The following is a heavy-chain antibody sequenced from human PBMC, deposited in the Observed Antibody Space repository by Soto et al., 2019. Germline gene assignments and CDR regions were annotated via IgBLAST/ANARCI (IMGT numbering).Heavy chain of an antibody. Sequence: QVQLVESGGGVVQPGRSLRLSCAASGFTFSSYAMHWVRQAPGKGLEWVAVISYDGSNKYYADSVKGRFTISRDNSKNTLYLQMNSLRAEDTAVYYCARGLDPNYYYGMDVWGQGTTVTVSS. CDR2: ISYDGSNK. J-gene: IGHJ6*01. V-gene: IGHV3-30-3*01. CDR1: GFTFSSYA. D-gene: IGHD1-1*01. CDR3: ARGLDPNYYYGMDV.